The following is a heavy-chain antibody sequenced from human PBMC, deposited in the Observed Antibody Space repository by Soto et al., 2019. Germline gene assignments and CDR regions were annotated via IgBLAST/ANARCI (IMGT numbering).Heavy chain of an antibody. J-gene: IGHJ5*02. CDR2: IDTDGGGT. CDR3: ATVFDL. Sequence: DVQLVESGGGLVQPGGSPRVSCAASGFTLGSHRIHWVRQPPGKGLEWVSRIDTDGGGTSYADSVKGRFTISTDNAKNTVYLQMNGLRAEDTAVYYCATVFDLWGQGTLVTVSS. CDR1: GFTLGSHR. V-gene: IGHV3-74*01.